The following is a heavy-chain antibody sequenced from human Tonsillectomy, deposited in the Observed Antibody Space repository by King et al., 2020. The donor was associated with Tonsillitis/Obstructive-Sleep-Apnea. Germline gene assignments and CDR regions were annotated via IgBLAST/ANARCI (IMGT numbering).Heavy chain of an antibody. V-gene: IGHV4-61*01. CDR3: AGGASYHFAN. Sequence: VQLQESGPGLVKPSETLSLTCTVSGGSVSSSSYYWSWIRQPPGKGLEWIGYMYYSGSTNYNPSLKSRVTMSVDASKNQFSLNLSSVTAAATAVYYCAGGASYHFANWGQGILVTVSS. CDR2: MYYSGST. J-gene: IGHJ4*02. CDR1: GGSVSSSSYY.